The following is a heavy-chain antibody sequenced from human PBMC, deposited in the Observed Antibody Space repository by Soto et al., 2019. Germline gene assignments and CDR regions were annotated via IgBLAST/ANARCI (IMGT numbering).Heavy chain of an antibody. CDR3: ARARLGYYYYYMDV. Sequence: PSETLSLTCTVSCGSISSYYWSWIRQPPGKGLEWIGYIYYSGSTNYNPSLKSRVTISVDTSKNQFSLKLSSVTAADTAVYYCARARLGYYYYYMDVWGKGTTVTVSS. J-gene: IGHJ6*03. CDR2: IYYSGST. CDR1: CGSISSYY. D-gene: IGHD6-19*01. V-gene: IGHV4-59*08.